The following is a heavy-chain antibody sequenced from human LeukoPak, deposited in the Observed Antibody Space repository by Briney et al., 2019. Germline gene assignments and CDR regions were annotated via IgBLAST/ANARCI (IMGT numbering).Heavy chain of an antibody. CDR3: VRICTGGRCGLDY. V-gene: IGHV3-64D*06. J-gene: IGHJ4*02. D-gene: IGHD2-8*02. CDR1: GFTFSTYA. Sequence: GGSLRLSCSASGFTFSTYAVHWVRQAPGKGLEYVSGISSNGGITYCADSVKGRFIISRDNSKNTLYLQMSSLRPEDTAVYYCVRICTGGRCGLDYWGQGTLVTVSS. CDR2: ISSNGGIT.